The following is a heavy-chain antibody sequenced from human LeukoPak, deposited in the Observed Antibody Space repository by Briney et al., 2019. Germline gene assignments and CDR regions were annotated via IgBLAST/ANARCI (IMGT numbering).Heavy chain of an antibody. CDR1: GYTFTGYY. D-gene: IGHD6-13*01. CDR2: INPNSGGT. V-gene: IGHV1-2*02. CDR3: ARDRHSIAAAGQGEWWFDP. Sequence: ASVKVSCKASGYTFTGYYMHWVRQAPGQGLEWVGWINPNSGGTNYAQKFQGRVTMTRDTSISTAYMELSRLRSDDTAVYYCARDRHSIAAAGQGEWWFDPWGQGTLVTVSS. J-gene: IGHJ5*02.